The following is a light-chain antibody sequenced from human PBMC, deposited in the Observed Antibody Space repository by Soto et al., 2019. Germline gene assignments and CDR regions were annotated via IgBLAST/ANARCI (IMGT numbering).Light chain of an antibody. CDR2: DAS. CDR3: QEYNSYPVS. J-gene: IGKJ5*01. Sequence: DIQVTQSPATLSAFVGDRVTISCRACQSIGTWLAWYQQKPGKAPKLLIYDASTLESGVPSRFSGSGSGTEFTLTISSLQPEDVATYYCQEYNSYPVSFGQGTRLDI. V-gene: IGKV1-5*01. CDR1: QSIGTW.